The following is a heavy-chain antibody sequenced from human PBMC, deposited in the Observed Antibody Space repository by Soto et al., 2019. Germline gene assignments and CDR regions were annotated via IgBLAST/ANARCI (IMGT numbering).Heavy chain of an antibody. Sequence: SETLSLTCAVYGGSFSGYYWSWIRQPPGKGLEWIGEINHSGSTNYNPSLKSRVTISVDTSKNQFSLKLSSVTAADTAVYYCARRCPLHFGIVVVIGYNWFDPWGQGTLVTVSS. V-gene: IGHV4-34*01. CDR1: GGSFSGYY. CDR3: ARRCPLHFGIVVVIGYNWFDP. D-gene: IGHD3-22*01. J-gene: IGHJ5*02. CDR2: INHSGST.